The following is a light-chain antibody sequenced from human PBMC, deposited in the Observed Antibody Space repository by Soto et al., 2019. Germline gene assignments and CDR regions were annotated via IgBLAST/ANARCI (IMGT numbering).Light chain of an antibody. J-gene: IGLJ1*01. CDR2: DVT. V-gene: IGLV2-14*01. CDR1: SSDVGGYNY. Sequence: QAVVTQPASVSGSPGQSITISCTGTSSDVGGYNYVSWYQQHPGKVPKLMIYDVTNRPSGVSNRFSGSKSGNTASLTISGLQAEDEADYYCTSYTSSSTEVFGTGTKLTVL. CDR3: TSYTSSSTEV.